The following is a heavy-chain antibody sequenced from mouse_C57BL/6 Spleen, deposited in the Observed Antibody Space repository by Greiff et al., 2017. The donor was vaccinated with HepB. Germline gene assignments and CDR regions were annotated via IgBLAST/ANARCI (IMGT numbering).Heavy chain of an antibody. D-gene: IGHD2-4*01. J-gene: IGHJ1*03. Sequence: DVMLVESGGGLVKPGGSLKLSCAASGFTFSDYGMHWVRQAPEKGLEWVAYISSGSSTIYYADTVKGRFTISRDNAKNTLFLQMTSLRSEETAMYYCARGDDYDQNWYFDVWGTGTTVTVSS. CDR3: ARGDDYDQNWYFDV. CDR2: ISSGSSTI. V-gene: IGHV5-17*01. CDR1: GFTFSDYG.